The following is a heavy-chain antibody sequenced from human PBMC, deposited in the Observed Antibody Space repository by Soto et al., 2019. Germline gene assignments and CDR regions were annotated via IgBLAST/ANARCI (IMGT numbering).Heavy chain of an antibody. CDR1: GFIFRNYW. Sequence: PGGSLRLSCAASGFIFRNYWMSWVRQAPGKGLEWVANIKQDGGQKYYVDSVKGRFTISRDNARNSVYLQINSLRAEDTAMYYCARIGYSSSSLDYWGLGNMVTVSS. CDR2: IKQDGGQK. J-gene: IGHJ4*02. CDR3: ARIGYSSSSLDY. V-gene: IGHV3-7*03. D-gene: IGHD6-6*01.